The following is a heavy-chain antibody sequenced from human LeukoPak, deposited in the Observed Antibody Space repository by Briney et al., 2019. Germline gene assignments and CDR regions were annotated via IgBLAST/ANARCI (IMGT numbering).Heavy chain of an antibody. Sequence: GGSLRLSCAASGFTFSTYDMHWVRQTTGKGLEWVSAIDTTGDTYYPGSVKGRFTISRENAKNSLYLQMNSLRAGDTAVYYCARDRGGGHMDVWGKGTTVTISS. CDR2: IDTTGDT. J-gene: IGHJ6*03. V-gene: IGHV3-13*01. CDR1: GFTFSTYD. D-gene: IGHD2-15*01. CDR3: ARDRGGGHMDV.